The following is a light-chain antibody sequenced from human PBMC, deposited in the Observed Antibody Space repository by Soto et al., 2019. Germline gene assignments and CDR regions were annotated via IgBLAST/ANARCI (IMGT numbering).Light chain of an antibody. CDR3: NSYTTSYTYV. CDR2: EVS. CDR1: SSDVGVYTH. J-gene: IGLJ1*01. V-gene: IGLV2-14*01. Sequence: QAVLTQPASVSGSPGQSITLSCTGTSSDVGVYTHVSWYQQHPGKAPKLMIYEVSNRPSGVSNRFSGSKSGNTASLTISGLQAEDEAAYYCNSYTTSYTYVFGTGTKLT.